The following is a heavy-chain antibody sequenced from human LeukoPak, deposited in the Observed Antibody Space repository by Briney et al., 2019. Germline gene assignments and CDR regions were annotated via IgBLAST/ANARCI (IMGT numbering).Heavy chain of an antibody. CDR1: GDSISNSSSY. J-gene: IGHJ4*02. Sequence: PSETLSLTCSVSGDSISNSSSYWGWIRQPPGKGLEWIGYIYYGGSTNYNPSLKSRVTISVDTSKNQFSLKLGSVTAADTAVYYCARVTGYVIEDYFDYWGQGTLVTVSS. D-gene: IGHD3-22*01. CDR2: IYYGGST. V-gene: IGHV4-61*05. CDR3: ARVTGYVIEDYFDY.